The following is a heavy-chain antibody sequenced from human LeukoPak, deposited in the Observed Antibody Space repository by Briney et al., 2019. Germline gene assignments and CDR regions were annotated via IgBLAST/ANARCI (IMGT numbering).Heavy chain of an antibody. CDR1: GFTFSTYG. D-gene: IGHD2-2*01. J-gene: IGHJ6*02. Sequence: GGSLRLSCAASGFTFSTYGMHRVRQAPGKGLEWVAVIWYDGSNKYYADSVKGRFTISRDNSKNTLYLQMNSLRAEDTAVYYCARDPGYCSSTNCYYYYYGMDVWGQGTTVTVSS. CDR2: IWYDGSNK. CDR3: ARDPGYCSSTNCYYYYYGMDV. V-gene: IGHV3-33*01.